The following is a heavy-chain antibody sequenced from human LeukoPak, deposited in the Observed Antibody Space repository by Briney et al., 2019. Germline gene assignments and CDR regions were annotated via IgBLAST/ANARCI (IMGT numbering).Heavy chain of an antibody. V-gene: IGHV1-69*06. CDR2: IIPIFGTA. D-gene: IGHD2-15*01. Sequence: ASVKVSCKASGGTFSSYAISWVRQAPGQGLEWMGGIIPIFGTANYAQKFRGRVTITADKSTRTAYMELSSLRSEDTAVYYCARVAATHYYYYYYMDVWGKGTTVTVSS. CDR3: ARVAATHYYYYYYMDV. J-gene: IGHJ6*03. CDR1: GGTFSSYA.